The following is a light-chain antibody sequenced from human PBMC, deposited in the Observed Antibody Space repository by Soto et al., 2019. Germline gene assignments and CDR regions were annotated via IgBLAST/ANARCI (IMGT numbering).Light chain of an antibody. J-gene: IGLJ2*01. CDR2: GNS. Sequence: QAVVTQPPSVSGAPGQRVTIPCTGSSSNIGAGYDVHWYHQLPGTAPKLLIYGNSNRPSGVPDRFSGSKSGTSASLAITGLQAEDDADYYCQSYDSSLSVVVFGGGTKLTVL. CDR3: QSYDSSLSVVV. CDR1: SSNIGAGYD. V-gene: IGLV1-40*01.